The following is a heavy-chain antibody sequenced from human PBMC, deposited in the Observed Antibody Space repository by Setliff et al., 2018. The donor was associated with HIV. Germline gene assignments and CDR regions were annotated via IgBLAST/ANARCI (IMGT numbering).Heavy chain of an antibody. V-gene: IGHV1-69*10. CDR2: IIPILGVA. CDR1: GGTFSSYA. CDR3: NTAYLQMNSLRTEDTAVYFCAVSPDGDCATTECANWFDP. Sequence: SVKVSCKPSGGTFSSYAITWVRQAPGQGLEWMGGIIPILGVANYAQKFQGRVTITADKSTTTAHAESVKGRFTISRDDSQNTAYLQMNSLRTEDTAVYFCAVSPDGDCATTECANWFDPWGQGTQVTAPQ. J-gene: IGHJ5*02. D-gene: IGHD2-8*01.